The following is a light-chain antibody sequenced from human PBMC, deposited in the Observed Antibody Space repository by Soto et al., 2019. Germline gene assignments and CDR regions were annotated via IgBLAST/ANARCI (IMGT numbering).Light chain of an antibody. Sequence: QAVVTQEPSLTVSPGGTVTLTCASSTGAVTKGFSPNWLQQRPGRPPRALIYSINKKHSWTPARFSGSLLGGKAALTLSGVQTEEEAVYYCLLRDGGAYLFGAGTKV. CDR1: TGAVTKGFS. V-gene: IGLV7-43*01. CDR3: LLRDGGAYL. J-gene: IGLJ1*01. CDR2: SIN.